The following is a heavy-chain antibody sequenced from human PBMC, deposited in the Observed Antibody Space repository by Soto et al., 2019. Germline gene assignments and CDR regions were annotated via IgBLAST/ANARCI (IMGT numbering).Heavy chain of an antibody. CDR3: AREPISFDY. Sequence: QVQLVQSGAEVKKPGASVKVSCKASGYTFTSYGISWVRQAPGQGLEWMGWISAHHGNQTNAQKLQGRVTLTADTSASTAYMEPRSLRSADPAVYYCAREPISFDYWGQGTLVSVSS. CDR2: ISAHHGNQ. J-gene: IGHJ4*02. V-gene: IGHV1-18*01. CDR1: GYTFTSYG.